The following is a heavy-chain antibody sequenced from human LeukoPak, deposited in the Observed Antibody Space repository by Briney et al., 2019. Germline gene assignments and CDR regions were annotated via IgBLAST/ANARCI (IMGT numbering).Heavy chain of an antibody. J-gene: IGHJ6*03. Sequence: GASVKVSCKASGYTFTGYYMHWVRQAPGQGLEWMGWISAYNGNTNYAQKLQGRVTMTTDTSTSTAYMELRSLRSDDTAVYYCARDLRDIVVVVAATHYMDVWGKGTTVTVSS. V-gene: IGHV1-18*04. D-gene: IGHD2-15*01. CDR2: ISAYNGNT. CDR1: GYTFTGYY. CDR3: ARDLRDIVVVVAATHYMDV.